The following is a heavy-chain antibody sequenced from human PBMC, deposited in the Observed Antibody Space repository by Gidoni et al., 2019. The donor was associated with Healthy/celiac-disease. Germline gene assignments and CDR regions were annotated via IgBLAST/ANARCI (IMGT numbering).Heavy chain of an antibody. CDR2: ISGSVGST. V-gene: IGHV3-23*01. CDR3: ANDAGRRGLANRQTANDY. J-gene: IGHJ4*02. Sequence: EVQRLESGGGLVQPGGYLRLSCAASVFTVSSYAMSWVRQAPGKGLEWVSAISGSVGSTYYADSVKGRFTISRDNSKNTLYLQMNSLRADDTAVYYCANDAGRRGLANRQTANDYWGQGTLVPVSS. CDR1: VFTVSSYA.